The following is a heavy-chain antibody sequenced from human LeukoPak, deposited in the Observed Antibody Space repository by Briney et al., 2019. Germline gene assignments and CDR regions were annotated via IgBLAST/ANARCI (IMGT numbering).Heavy chain of an antibody. V-gene: IGHV3-23*01. CDR1: GFTFSSYA. J-gene: IGHJ4*02. D-gene: IGHD3-22*01. Sequence: GGSLRLSCAVSGFTFSSYAMSWVRQAPGKGLEWVSAVSGSGGGTYYADSVKGRVTISRDNSKKTLYLQVNSLRAEDTAVYYCAKDAGYDSSGRYQYWGRGTQVTVSS. CDR2: VSGSGGGT. CDR3: AKDAGYDSSGRYQY.